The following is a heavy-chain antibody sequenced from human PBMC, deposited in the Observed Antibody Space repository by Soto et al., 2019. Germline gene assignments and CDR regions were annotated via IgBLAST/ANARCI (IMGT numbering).Heavy chain of an antibody. CDR3: ARDTPETPSDY. CDR1: GYTFTDYG. J-gene: IGHJ4*02. V-gene: IGHV1-18*01. CDR2: ISAKNGNT. Sequence: QVQLVQSGADVKKPGASVKVSCKASGYTFTDYGISWVRQAPGQGLEWMGWISAKNGNTNLGQKFRGRVTLTTDTSTSTVYMELRSLTPDDTAVYYCARDTPETPSDYWGQGTLVTVSS.